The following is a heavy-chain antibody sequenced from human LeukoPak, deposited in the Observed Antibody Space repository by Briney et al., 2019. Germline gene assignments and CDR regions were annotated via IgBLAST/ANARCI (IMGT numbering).Heavy chain of an antibody. CDR2: IIPIFGTA. CDR1: GGTFSSYA. J-gene: IGHJ6*03. V-gene: IGHV1-69*05. Sequence: SVKVSCKASGGTFSSYAISWVRQAPGQGLEWMGGIIPIFGTANYAQKFQGRVTITTDESTSTAYMELSSLRSEDTAVYYCARAAIYCSSTSCYPSYYYYMDVWGKGTTVTVSS. CDR3: ARAAIYCSSTSCYPSYYYYMDV. D-gene: IGHD2-2*01.